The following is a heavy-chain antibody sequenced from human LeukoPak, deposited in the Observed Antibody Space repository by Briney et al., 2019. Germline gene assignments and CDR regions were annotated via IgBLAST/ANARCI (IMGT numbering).Heavy chain of an antibody. V-gene: IGHV3-21*01. CDR1: GFTFSSYS. CDR3: ARFIVAPYYFDY. J-gene: IGHJ4*02. Sequence: PGGSLRLACAASGFTFSSYSMNWVRQAPGKGLEWVSFISSSRSYIYYADSVKGRFTISRDNAKNSLYLQMNSLRAEDTAVYYCARFIVAPYYFDYWGQGTLVTVSS. D-gene: IGHD3-22*01. CDR2: ISSSRSYI.